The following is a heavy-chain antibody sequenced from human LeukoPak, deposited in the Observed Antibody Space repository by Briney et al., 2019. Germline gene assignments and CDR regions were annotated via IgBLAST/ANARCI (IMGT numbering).Heavy chain of an antibody. J-gene: IGHJ4*02. V-gene: IGHV3-23*01. Sequence: QPGRSLRLSCAASGFTFSSYAMHWVRQAPGKGLEWVSAISGSGGSTYYADSVKGRFTISRDNSKNTLYLQMNSLRAEDTAVYYCAKQTHSGSYDAKFDYWGQGTLVTVSS. CDR3: AKQTHSGSYDAKFDY. D-gene: IGHD1-26*01. CDR1: GFTFSSYA. CDR2: ISGSGGST.